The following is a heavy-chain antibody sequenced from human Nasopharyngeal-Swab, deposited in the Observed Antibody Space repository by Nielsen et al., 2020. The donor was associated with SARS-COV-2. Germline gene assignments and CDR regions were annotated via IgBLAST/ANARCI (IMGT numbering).Heavy chain of an antibody. CDR3: ARMGTYYYDLLYGMDV. CDR1: GFTVSSNY. Sequence: GESLKISCAASGFTVSSNYMSWVRQAPGKGLEWVAVIWYDGSNKYYADSVKGRFTISRDNSKNTLYLQMNSLRAEDTAVYYCARMGTYYYDLLYGMDVWGQGTTVTVSS. CDR2: IWYDGSNK. D-gene: IGHD3-22*01. J-gene: IGHJ6*02. V-gene: IGHV3-33*08.